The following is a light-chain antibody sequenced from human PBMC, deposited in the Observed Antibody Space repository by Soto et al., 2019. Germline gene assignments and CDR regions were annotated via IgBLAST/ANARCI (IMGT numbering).Light chain of an antibody. V-gene: IGKV1-5*01. CDR2: DAS. CDR3: QQYNSDSRT. J-gene: IGKJ1*01. Sequence: DIQMTQSPSTLSVSVGDRVTITCRASQSISTWLAWYQQKPGNAPKLLIFDASNLESGVPSRFSGSGSGTEFTLTIDSLQPDDFATYYCQQYNSDSRTFGQGTELDIK. CDR1: QSISTW.